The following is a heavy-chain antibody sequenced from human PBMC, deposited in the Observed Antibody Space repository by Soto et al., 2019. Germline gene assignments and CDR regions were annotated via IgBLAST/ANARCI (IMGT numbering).Heavy chain of an antibody. Sequence: GSLRLSCAASGFTFSSYGMHWVRQAPGKGLEWVAVISYDGSNKYYADSVKGRFTISRDNSKNTLYLQMNSLRAEDTAVYYCAKDLGYDSSGYYYLPSYWGQGTLVTVSS. CDR3: AKDLGYDSSGYYYLPSY. CDR1: GFTFSSYG. D-gene: IGHD3-22*01. V-gene: IGHV3-30*18. CDR2: ISYDGSNK. J-gene: IGHJ4*02.